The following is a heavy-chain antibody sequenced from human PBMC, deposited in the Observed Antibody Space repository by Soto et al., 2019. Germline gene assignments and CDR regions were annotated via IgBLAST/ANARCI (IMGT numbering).Heavy chain of an antibody. J-gene: IGHJ4*02. Sequence: PSETLSLTCTVSGGSISSGGYYWSWIRQHPGKGLEWIGYIYYSGSTYYNPSLKSRVTISVDTSKNQFSLKLSSVTAADTAVYYCARASGRDGYNSDCWGQGTLVTVSS. D-gene: IGHD5-12*01. CDR3: ARASGRDGYNSDC. CDR2: IYYSGST. CDR1: GGSISSGGYY. V-gene: IGHV4-31*03.